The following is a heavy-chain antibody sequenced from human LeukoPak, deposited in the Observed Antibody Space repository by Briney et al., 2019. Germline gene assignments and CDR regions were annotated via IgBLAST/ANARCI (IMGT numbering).Heavy chain of an antibody. CDR3: ARAPSEIGGYYPEYFRH. CDR1: GFTLSSYW. J-gene: IGHJ1*01. CDR2: IKSDGRT. D-gene: IGHD3-22*01. Sequence: GGSLRLSCAASGFTLSSYWMHWVRQAPGKGLVWVSRIKSDGRTNYADSVKGRFTISRDNAKNTVSLQMNSLRAEDTGVYYCARAPSEIGGYYPEYFRHWGQGALVIVSS. V-gene: IGHV3-74*01.